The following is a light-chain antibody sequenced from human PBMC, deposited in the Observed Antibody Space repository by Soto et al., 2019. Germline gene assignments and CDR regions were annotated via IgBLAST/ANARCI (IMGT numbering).Light chain of an antibody. J-gene: IGLJ1*01. V-gene: IGLV2-14*01. CDR2: EVS. CDR1: SSDVGGYNF. Sequence: QSVLTQPASVSASPGQSITISCTGTSSDVGGYNFVSWYQQYPGEAPKLMIYEVSSRPSGISDRFSGSKSGNTASPTISGLQTEDEGDYYCVSYASGNTLLFGTGTKVTVL. CDR3: VSYASGNTLL.